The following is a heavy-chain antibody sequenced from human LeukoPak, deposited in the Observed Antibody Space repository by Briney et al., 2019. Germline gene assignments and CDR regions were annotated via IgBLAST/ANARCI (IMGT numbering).Heavy chain of an antibody. V-gene: IGHV4-34*01. CDR3: ARSPYYSNWFDP. J-gene: IGHJ5*02. D-gene: IGHD3-10*01. CDR2: INHSGST. CDR1: GGSFSGYY. Sequence: PSETLSLTCAVYGGSFSGYYWSWIRQPPGKGLEWIGEINHSGSTNYNPSLKSRVTISVDTSKNQFSLKLSSATAADTAVYYCARSPYYSNWFDPWGQGTLVTVSS.